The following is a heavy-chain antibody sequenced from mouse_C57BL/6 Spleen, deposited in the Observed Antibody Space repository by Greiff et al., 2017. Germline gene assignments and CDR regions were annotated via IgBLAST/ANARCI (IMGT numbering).Heavy chain of an antibody. V-gene: IGHV1-80*01. CDR1: GYAFSSYW. J-gene: IGHJ1*03. CDR3: ARVRGLRPIWYFDV. D-gene: IGHD2-4*01. Sequence: QVQLQQSGAELVKPGASVKISCKASGYAFSSYWMNWVKQRPGKGLEWIGQIYPGDGDTNYNGKFKGKATLTADKSSSTAYMQLSSLTSEDSAVYFCARVRGLRPIWYFDVWRRGTTHTVSS. CDR2: IYPGDGDT.